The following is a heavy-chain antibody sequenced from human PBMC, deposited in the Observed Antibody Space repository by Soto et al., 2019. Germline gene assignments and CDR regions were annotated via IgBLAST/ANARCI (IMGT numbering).Heavy chain of an antibody. V-gene: IGHV2-5*02. Sequence: QITLKESGPTLVKPTQTLTLTCTFSGFSLSTSGVGVGWIRQPPGKALEWLALIYWDDDKRYSPSLKSRLTITKHTPKNQLGLTLTNIDPVDTATYCSAHSLVMVPASSPCYPWCKETLVAVAS. CDR2: IYWDDDK. CDR1: GFSLSTSGVG. J-gene: IGHJ5*02. D-gene: IGHD2-2*01. CDR3: AHSLVMVPASSPCYP.